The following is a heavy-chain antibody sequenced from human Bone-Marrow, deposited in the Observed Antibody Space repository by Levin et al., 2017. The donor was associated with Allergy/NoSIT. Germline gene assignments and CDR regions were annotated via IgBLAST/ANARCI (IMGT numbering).Heavy chain of an antibody. Sequence: PSETLSLTCAVYGGSFGGYYWSWIRQSPGKGLEWIGEINHGGGTNYNPSLSSRVVISVDTSKNQFSLKLSSVTAADTAVYYCARGVRDLDLKYYHYYYYLEVWGKGTTVTVSS. V-gene: IGHV4-34*01. D-gene: IGHD3-9*01. CDR3: ARGVRDLDLKYYHYYYYLEV. CDR1: GGSFGGYY. CDR2: INHGGGT. J-gene: IGHJ6*03.